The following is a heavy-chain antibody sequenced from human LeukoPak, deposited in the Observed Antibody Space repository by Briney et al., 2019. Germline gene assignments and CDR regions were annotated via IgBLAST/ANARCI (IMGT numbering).Heavy chain of an antibody. CDR1: GGTFSSYA. V-gene: IGHV1-69*13. CDR3: ASVPPPRGYTYYYYGMDV. D-gene: IGHD2-2*02. Sequence: GASVKVSCKASGGTFSSYAISWVRQAPGQGLEWMGGIIPIFGTANYAQKFQGRVTITADESTSTAYTELSSLRSEDTAVYYCASVPPPRGYTYYYYGMDVWGQGTTVTVSS. CDR2: IIPIFGTA. J-gene: IGHJ6*02.